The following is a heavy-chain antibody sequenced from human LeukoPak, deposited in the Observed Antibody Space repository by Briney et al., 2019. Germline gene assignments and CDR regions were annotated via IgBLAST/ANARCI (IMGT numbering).Heavy chain of an antibody. V-gene: IGHV1-69*04. CDR1: GGTFSSYA. CDR3: ARGGDPDYYYYYGMDV. J-gene: IGHJ6*02. Sequence: GASVKVSCKASGGTFSSYAISWVRQAPGQGLEWMGRIIPIFGIANYAQKFQGRVTITADKSTSTAYMELSSLRSDDTAVYYCARGGDPDYYYYYGMDVWGQGTTVTVSS. CDR2: IIPIFGIA. D-gene: IGHD3-10*01.